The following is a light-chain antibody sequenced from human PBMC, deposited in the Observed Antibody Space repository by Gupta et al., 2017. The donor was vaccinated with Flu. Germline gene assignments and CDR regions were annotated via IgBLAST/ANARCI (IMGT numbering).Light chain of an antibody. Sequence: SPGQTASFTCSGDELQNKYSSWYQLRPGQSPLLVIYEDDKRPSGIPERFSGSNSGNTATLTISGTQAMDEADYFCQAWDSKSVIFGGGTKLTV. CDR1: ELQNKY. V-gene: IGLV3-1*01. CDR2: EDD. J-gene: IGLJ2*01. CDR3: QAWDSKSVI.